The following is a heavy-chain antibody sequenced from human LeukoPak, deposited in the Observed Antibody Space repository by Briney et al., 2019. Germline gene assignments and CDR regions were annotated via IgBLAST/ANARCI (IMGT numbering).Heavy chain of an antibody. J-gene: IGHJ4*02. CDR2: INPNSGGT. D-gene: IGHD2-21*02. Sequence: GSVKVSCKASGYTFTGYYMHWVRQAPGQGLEWMGWINPNSGGTNYAQKFQGRVTMTRDTSISTAYMEPSRLRSDDTTVYYCARDYCGGDCFPDYWGQGTLVTVSS. CDR3: ARDYCGGDCFPDY. V-gene: IGHV1-2*02. CDR1: GYTFTGYY.